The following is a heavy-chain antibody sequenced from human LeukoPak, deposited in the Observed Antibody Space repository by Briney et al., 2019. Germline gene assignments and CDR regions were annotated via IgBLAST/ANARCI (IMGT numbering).Heavy chain of an antibody. CDR1: GYSFTSYW. CDR3: ARRLYSGDEAYDY. Sequence: GESLKISCKGSGYSFTSYWINWARQTPGKGLEWMGRIDPSDSYTKYSPSFQVHVTISADKSISTAYLQWSSLKASDTAMYYCARRLYSGDEAYDYWGQGTLVTVSS. CDR2: IDPSDSYT. J-gene: IGHJ4*02. V-gene: IGHV5-10-1*01. D-gene: IGHD5-12*01.